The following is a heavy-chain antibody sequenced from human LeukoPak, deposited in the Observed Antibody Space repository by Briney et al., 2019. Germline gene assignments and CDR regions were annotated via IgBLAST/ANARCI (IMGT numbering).Heavy chain of an antibody. V-gene: IGHV3-7*01. Sequence: PGGSLTLSCAASGFTLRSYWMSWVRQAPGKGLEWVANINQDGSERYYVDSVKGRFTISRDNAKNSLYLHMSSLRADDTAVYYCARDYDDENWGQGTLVTVSS. CDR3: ARDYDDEN. CDR1: GFTLRSYW. CDR2: INQDGSER. D-gene: IGHD5-12*01. J-gene: IGHJ4*02.